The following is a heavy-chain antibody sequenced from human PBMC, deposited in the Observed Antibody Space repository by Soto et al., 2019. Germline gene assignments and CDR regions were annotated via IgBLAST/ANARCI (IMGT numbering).Heavy chain of an antibody. D-gene: IGHD6-6*01. J-gene: IGHJ4*02. CDR1: GGTFSSYA. CDR3: ARDRDGGYSSSSGPFDY. Sequence: SVKVSCKASGGTFSSYAISWVRQAPGQGLEWMGGIIPIFGTANYAQKFQGRVTITADESTSTAYMELSSLRSEDTAVYYCARDRDGGYSSSSGPFDYWGQGTLVTV. V-gene: IGHV1-69*13. CDR2: IIPIFGTA.